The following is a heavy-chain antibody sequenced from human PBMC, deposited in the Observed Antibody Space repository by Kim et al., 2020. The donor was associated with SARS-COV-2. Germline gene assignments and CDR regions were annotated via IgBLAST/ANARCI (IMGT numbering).Heavy chain of an antibody. D-gene: IGHD3-3*01. V-gene: IGHV3-33*01. CDR2: IWNDGSNK. Sequence: GGSLRLSCAASGFTFSSYGMHWVRQAPGKGLEWVAVIWNDGSNKYYADSVKGRFTISRDNSKNTLYLQMNSLRAEDTAVYYCARDRSGALIWYGMDVWGQGTTVTVSS. CDR3: ARDRSGALIWYGMDV. CDR1: GFTFSSYG. J-gene: IGHJ6*02.